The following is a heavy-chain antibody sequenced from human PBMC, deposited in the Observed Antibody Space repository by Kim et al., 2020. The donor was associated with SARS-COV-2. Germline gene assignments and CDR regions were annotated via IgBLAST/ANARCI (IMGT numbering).Heavy chain of an antibody. J-gene: IGHJ5*01. D-gene: IGHD6-13*01. Sequence: GGSLRLSCAASGFTFSDYYMTWIRQAPGKGLEWLSYISSSGSYIVYAESVKGRCSISGDNAKKSLYLQMNSLRAEDTAVYYCARVSSGSSSWYWFDAWG. V-gene: IGHV3-11*05. CDR2: ISSSGSYI. CDR1: GFTFSDYY. CDR3: ARVSSGSSSWYWFDA.